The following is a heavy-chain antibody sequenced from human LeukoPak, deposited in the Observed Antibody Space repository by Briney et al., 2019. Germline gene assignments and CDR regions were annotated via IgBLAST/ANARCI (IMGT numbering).Heavy chain of an antibody. D-gene: IGHD4-11*01. Sequence: SVKVSCKASGGTFCSYAISWVRQAPGQGLEWMGGIIPIFGTANYAQKFQGRVTITADESTSTAYMELSSLRSEDTAVYYCARPTVTGEYYYYYMDVWGKGTTVTVSS. J-gene: IGHJ6*03. CDR3: ARPTVTGEYYYYYMDV. CDR2: IIPIFGTA. CDR1: GGTFCSYA. V-gene: IGHV1-69*01.